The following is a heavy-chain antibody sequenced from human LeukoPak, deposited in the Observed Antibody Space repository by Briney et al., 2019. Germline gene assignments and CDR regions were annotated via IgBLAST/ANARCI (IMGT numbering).Heavy chain of an antibody. CDR1: GFTFSSYW. D-gene: IGHD3-9*01. V-gene: IGHV3-7*01. J-gene: IGHJ5*02. CDR2: LHADGNEK. Sequence: GGSLRLSCAASGFTFSSYWMSWVRQAPGKGLEWVARLHADGNEKNFVGSVQGRFTVSRDNAKNSLYLQMNSLRAEDTAVYYCAKDRSTYNILTGYLESWGQGTLVTVSS. CDR3: AKDRSTYNILTGYLES.